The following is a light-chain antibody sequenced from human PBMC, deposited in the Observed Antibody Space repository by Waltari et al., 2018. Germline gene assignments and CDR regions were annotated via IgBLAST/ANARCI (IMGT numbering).Light chain of an antibody. CDR2: DVS. CDR1: SSDVRCFNY. CDR3: SSYTSSSTRV. J-gene: IGLJ1*01. Sequence: QSALTQPSSVSGSPGQSTTISCTVTSSDVRCFNYFTWYQQHPGKAPKLMIYDVSNRPSGVSNRFSGSKSGNTASLTISGLQAEDEADYYCSSYTSSSTRVFGTGTKVTVL. V-gene: IGLV2-14*03.